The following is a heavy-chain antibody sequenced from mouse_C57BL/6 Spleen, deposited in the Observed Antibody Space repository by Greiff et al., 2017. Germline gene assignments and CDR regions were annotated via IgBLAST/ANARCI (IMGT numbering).Heavy chain of an antibody. J-gene: IGHJ3*01. CDR1: GYTFTSYW. CDR2: IHPNSGST. V-gene: IGHV1-64*01. CDR3: ARDYGSSYGFAY. D-gene: IGHD1-1*01. Sequence: VQLQQPGAELVKPGASVKLSCKASGYTFTSYWMHWVKQRPGQGLEWIGMIHPNSGSTNYNEKFKSKATLTVDKSSSTAYMQLSSLTSEYSAVYYCARDYGSSYGFAYWGQGTLVTVSA.